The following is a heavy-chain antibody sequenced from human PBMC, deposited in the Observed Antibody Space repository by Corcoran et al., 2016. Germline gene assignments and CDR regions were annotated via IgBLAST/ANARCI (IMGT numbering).Heavy chain of an antibody. CDR3: ATRLGYGASPEGGAFDI. J-gene: IGHJ3*02. V-gene: IGHV1-46*01. D-gene: IGHD4-17*01. CDR2: INPSGGST. CDR1: GYTFTSYY. Sequence: QVQLVQSGAEVKKPGASVKVSCKASGYTFTSYYMHWVRQAPGQGLEWMGIINPSGGSTSYAQKFQGRVTMTRDTSTSTVYMELSSLRSEDTAVYYCATRLGYGASPEGGAFDIWGQGTMVTVSS.